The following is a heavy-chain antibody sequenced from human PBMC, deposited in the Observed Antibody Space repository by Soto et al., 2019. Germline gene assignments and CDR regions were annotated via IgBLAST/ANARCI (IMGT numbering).Heavy chain of an antibody. CDR3: ARGWGRIFDY. D-gene: IGHD7-27*01. CDR1: GGSFSGSY. J-gene: IGHJ4*02. V-gene: IGHV4-34*01. Sequence: QVQLQQWAAGLLRPSGTLSLTCAVFGGSFSGSYWNWIRQPPGRGLGWIGEINHSGSTNYNPSLKSRVTLSVDTSKNQFSLKLSSVTAADTAVYYCARGWGRIFDYWGQGTLVTVSS. CDR2: INHSGST.